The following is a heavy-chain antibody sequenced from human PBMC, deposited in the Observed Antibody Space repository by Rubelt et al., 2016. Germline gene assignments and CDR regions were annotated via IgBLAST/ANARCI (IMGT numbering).Heavy chain of an antibody. CDR1: GGSISSRSYY. CDR2: IYHSGST. V-gene: IGHV4-39*07. CDR3: ARVSGHSSSSGWFDP. D-gene: IGHD6-6*01. Sequence: QLQLQESGPGLMKPSETLSLMCIVSGGSISSRSYYWGWIRQPPGKGLEWIGEIYHSGSTIYNPPLKGGLNIAVDKSKIQFSLKRSSVTAADTAVYYCARVSGHSSSSGWFDPWGQGTLVTVSS. J-gene: IGHJ5*02.